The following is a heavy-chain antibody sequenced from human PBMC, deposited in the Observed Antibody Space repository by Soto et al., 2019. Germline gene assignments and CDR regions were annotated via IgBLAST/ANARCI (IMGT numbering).Heavy chain of an antibody. J-gene: IGHJ4*02. CDR2: INAGNGNT. CDR3: AREVMNYYDSSGYYDYFDY. Sequence: AASVKVSCKASGYTFTSYAMHWVRQAPGQRLEWMGWINAGNGNTKYSQKFQGRVTITRDTSASTAYMELSSLRSEDTAVYYCAREVMNYYDSSGYYDYFDYWGQGTLVTVSS. CDR1: GYTFTSYA. V-gene: IGHV1-3*01. D-gene: IGHD3-22*01.